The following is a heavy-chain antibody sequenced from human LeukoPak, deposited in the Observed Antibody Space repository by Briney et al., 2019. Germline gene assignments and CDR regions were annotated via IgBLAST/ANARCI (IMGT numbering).Heavy chain of an antibody. J-gene: IGHJ3*02. V-gene: IGHV4-61*02. Sequence: SQTLSLTCTVSGGSISSGSYYWSWIRQPAGKGLEWIGRIYTSGSTNYNPSPKSRVTISVDTSKNQFSLKLSSVTAADTAVYYCARAAPYYDFWSGYDAFDIWGQGTMVTVSS. CDR1: GGSISSGSYY. CDR2: IYTSGST. CDR3: ARAAPYYDFWSGYDAFDI. D-gene: IGHD3-3*01.